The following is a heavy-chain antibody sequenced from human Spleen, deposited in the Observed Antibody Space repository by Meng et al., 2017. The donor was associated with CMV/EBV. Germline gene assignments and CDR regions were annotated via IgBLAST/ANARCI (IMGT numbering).Heavy chain of an antibody. CDR3: ANRYCGSTSCILYAFDI. J-gene: IGHJ3*02. CDR1: GYKFTNNW. Sequence: GGSLRLSCKGSGYKFTNNWIGWVRQMPGKGLEWMGIIYLGDFETRYGPSFQGQVTISADKPSNTVFLQWSSLKASDTAIYYCANRYCGSTSCILYAFDIWGHGTMVTVSS. D-gene: IGHD2-2*01. CDR2: IYLGDFET. V-gene: IGHV5-51*04.